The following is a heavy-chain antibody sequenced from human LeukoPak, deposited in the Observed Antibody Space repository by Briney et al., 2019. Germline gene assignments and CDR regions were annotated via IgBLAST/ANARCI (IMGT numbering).Heavy chain of an antibody. J-gene: IGHJ4*02. V-gene: IGHV4-34*01. CDR1: GGSFSGYY. D-gene: IGHD2-2*01. Sequence: SETLSLTCAVYGGSFSGYYWTWIRQPPGKGLEWIGEINHSGSSNYKPSLKSRVTISVDTSKNQFSLKVNSVTAADTAVYYCARGYCSSTSCYGRFLDYWGQGALVTVSS. CDR3: ARGYCSSTSCYGRFLDY. CDR2: INHSGSS.